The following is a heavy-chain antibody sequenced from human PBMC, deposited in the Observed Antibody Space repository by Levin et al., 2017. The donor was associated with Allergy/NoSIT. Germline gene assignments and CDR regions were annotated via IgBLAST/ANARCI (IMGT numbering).Heavy chain of an antibody. J-gene: IGHJ6*02. Sequence: SCAASGFTFSDYYMSWIRQAPGKGLEWVSYISSSGSTIYYAHSVKGRFTIPRDNAKNSLYLQMNSLTAEDTAVYYCARGRRSGGVGVASHYYCYSMDVWGQGTTVTVSS. V-gene: IGHV3-11*01. CDR2: ISSSGSTI. CDR1: GFTFSDYY. D-gene: IGHD6-19*01. CDR3: ARGRRSGGVGVASHYYCYSMDV.